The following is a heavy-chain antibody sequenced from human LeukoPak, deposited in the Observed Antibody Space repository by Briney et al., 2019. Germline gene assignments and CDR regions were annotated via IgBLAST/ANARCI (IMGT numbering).Heavy chain of an antibody. D-gene: IGHD2-21*02. J-gene: IGHJ4*02. CDR1: GESLRGYN. V-gene: IGHV4-34*01. CDR2: MNHRGTT. Sequence: SETLSLTCAVSGESLRGYNWNWIRRPPGKGLEWIAEMNHRGTTNYNPSLKSRVSTSVDTSKRHFSLTMTSVTAADTGVYYCARDRDLGSDCGGDCGDFDYWGQGTLVTVSS. CDR3: ARDRDLGSDCGGDCGDFDY.